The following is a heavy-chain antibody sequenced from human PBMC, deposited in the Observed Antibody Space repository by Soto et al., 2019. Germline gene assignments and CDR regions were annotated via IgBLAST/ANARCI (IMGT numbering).Heavy chain of an antibody. CDR2: VSGSGGST. V-gene: IGHV3-23*01. CDR3: ANPPIRGYYYYGTDV. Sequence: PGGSLRLSCAASGFTFSSYAMSWVRQAPEKGLEWVSAVSGSGGSTYYADSVKRRFTISRDNSKNTLYLQMNSLRAEDTAVYYCANPPIRGYYYYGTDVWGQGTTVTVSS. D-gene: IGHD3-9*01. CDR1: GFTFSSYA. J-gene: IGHJ6*02.